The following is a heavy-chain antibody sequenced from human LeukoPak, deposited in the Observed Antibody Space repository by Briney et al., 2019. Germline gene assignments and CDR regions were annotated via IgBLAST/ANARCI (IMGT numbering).Heavy chain of an antibody. Sequence: PGGSLRLSCAASGFTFSSYAMSWVRQAPGKGLEWVSAISGSGGSTYYADSVKGRFTISRDNSKNTLYLQMNSLRAEDTAVYCCAKCVRNLEHLDYWGQGTLVTVSS. V-gene: IGHV3-23*01. J-gene: IGHJ4*02. D-gene: IGHD1-7*01. CDR3: AKCVRNLEHLDY. CDR2: ISGSGGST. CDR1: GFTFSSYA.